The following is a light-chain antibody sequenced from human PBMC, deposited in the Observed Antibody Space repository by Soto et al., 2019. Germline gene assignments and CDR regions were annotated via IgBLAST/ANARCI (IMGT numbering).Light chain of an antibody. V-gene: IGLV1-40*01. J-gene: IGLJ1*01. Sequence: QSVLTQPPSVSGAPGQRVTISCTGSSSNIGAGHDVHWYQQLPDTAPKLLIYGDNNRPSGVPDRFSDSKSGTSASLAITGLQAEDEADYYCQSYDRSLSGYVFGTGTKLTVL. CDR3: QSYDRSLSGYV. CDR1: SSNIGAGHD. CDR2: GDN.